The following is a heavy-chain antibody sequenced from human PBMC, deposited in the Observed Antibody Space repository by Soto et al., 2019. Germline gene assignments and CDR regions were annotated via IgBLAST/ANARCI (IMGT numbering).Heavy chain of an antibody. CDR2: INPNSGGT. CDR1: GYTFTGYY. J-gene: IGHJ4*02. Sequence: ASVKVSCKASGYTFTGYYIHWVRQAPGQGLEWMGWINPNSGGTNYAQKFQGRVTMTRDTSISTAYMERSRLRSDDTTVYYCASNGSPYYDFWSGYYTGKVVDYWGQGTPVTVSS. D-gene: IGHD3-3*01. V-gene: IGHV1-2*02. CDR3: ASNGSPYYDFWSGYYTGKVVDY.